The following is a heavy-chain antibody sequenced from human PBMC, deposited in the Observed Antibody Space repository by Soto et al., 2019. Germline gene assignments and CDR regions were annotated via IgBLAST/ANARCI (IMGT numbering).Heavy chain of an antibody. Sequence: QVQLVQSGAEVKKPGASVNVSCEASGYTFTGSSIHWVRQAPGQGLEWMGYINPNSGDTIFAQKFQGRGNMPRDTSISTAYMELSRVASDDTAVYYCARDLTGDPNYWGQGTLVTVSS. CDR2: INPNSGDT. CDR1: GYTFTGSS. D-gene: IGHD7-27*01. V-gene: IGHV1-2*02. CDR3: ARDLTGDPNY. J-gene: IGHJ4*02.